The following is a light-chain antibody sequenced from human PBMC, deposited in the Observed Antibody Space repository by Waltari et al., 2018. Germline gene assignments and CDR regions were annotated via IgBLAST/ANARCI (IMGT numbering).Light chain of an antibody. CDR3: CSYGGRGTYTRV. CDR1: RSDVGLYNL. CDR2: DVY. J-gene: IGLJ3*02. V-gene: IGLV2-23*02. Sequence: QSALTQPASVSGSPGQSITIPCSGTRSDVGLYNLVSWYQPHRGKAPKLIIYDVYRRPSGVSIRFSGSKSGNTASLTISGLQAEDEADYYCCSYGGRGTYTRVFGGGTKLTVL.